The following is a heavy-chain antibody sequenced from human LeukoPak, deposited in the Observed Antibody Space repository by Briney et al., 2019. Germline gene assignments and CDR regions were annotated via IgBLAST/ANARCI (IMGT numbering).Heavy chain of an antibody. Sequence: PGGSLRLSCAASGFTFSSYWMSWVRQAPGKGLEWVANIKQDGSEKYYVDSVKGRFTISRDNAKNSLYLQMNSLRAEDTAVYYCASAYCGGDCYPFDYWGQGILVTVSS. V-gene: IGHV3-7*01. CDR2: IKQDGSEK. CDR3: ASAYCGGDCYPFDY. CDR1: GFTFSSYW. D-gene: IGHD2-21*02. J-gene: IGHJ4*02.